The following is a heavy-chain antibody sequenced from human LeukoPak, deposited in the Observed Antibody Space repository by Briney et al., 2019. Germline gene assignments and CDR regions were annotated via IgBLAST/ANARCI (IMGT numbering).Heavy chain of an antibody. CDR3: ARLNYYDSSGYYPPPKKIPYYYYYGMDV. CDR1: GGSISSSSYY. D-gene: IGHD3-22*01. Sequence: SETLPLTCTVSGGSISSSSYYWGWIRQPPGKGLEWIGSIYYSGSTYYNPSLKSRVTISVDTSKNQFSLKLSSVTAADTAVYYCARLNYYDSSGYYPPPKKIPYYYYYGMDVWGQGTTVTVSS. J-gene: IGHJ6*02. V-gene: IGHV4-39*01. CDR2: IYYSGST.